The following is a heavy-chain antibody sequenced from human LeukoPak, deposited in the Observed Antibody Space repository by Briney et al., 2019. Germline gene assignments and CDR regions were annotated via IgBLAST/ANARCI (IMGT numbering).Heavy chain of an antibody. D-gene: IGHD3-22*01. V-gene: IGHV3-30*03. CDR2: ISYDGINQ. Sequence: QAGGSLRLSCAASGFTFSSYGMSWVRQAPGKGLEWVAVISYDGINQYYADSVKGRFTISRDNSHNTLYLLMNSLRAEDTAVFYCARSSPLDGSGMSSYMDVWGKGTTVTVSS. J-gene: IGHJ6*03. CDR3: ARSSPLDGSGMSSYMDV. CDR1: GFTFSSYG.